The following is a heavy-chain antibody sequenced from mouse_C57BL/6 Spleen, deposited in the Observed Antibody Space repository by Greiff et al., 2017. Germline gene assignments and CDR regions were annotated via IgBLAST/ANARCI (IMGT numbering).Heavy chain of an antibody. CDR2: IHPNSGST. CDR1: GYTFTSYW. CDR3: ARRGSTVVENYFDY. V-gene: IGHV1-64*01. D-gene: IGHD1-1*01. J-gene: IGHJ2*01. Sequence: QVQLQQSGAELVKPGASVKLSCKASGYTFTSYWMHWVKQRPGQGLEWIGMIHPNSGSTNYNEKFKSKATLTVDKSSSTAYMQLSSLTSEDSAVYYGARRGSTVVENYFDYWGQGTTLTVSS.